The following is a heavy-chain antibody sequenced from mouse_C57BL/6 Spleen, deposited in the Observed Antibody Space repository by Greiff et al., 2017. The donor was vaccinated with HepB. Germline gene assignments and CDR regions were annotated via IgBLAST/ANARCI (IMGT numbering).Heavy chain of an antibody. V-gene: IGHV10-1*01. CDR2: IRSKSNNYAT. J-gene: IGHJ4*01. CDR3: VRHAWYYAMDY. Sequence: EVKLVESGGGLVQPKGSLKLSCAASGFSFNTYAMNWVRQAPGKGLEWVARIRSKSNNYATYYADSVKDRFTISRDDSESMLYLQMNNLKTEDTAMYYCVRHAWYYAMDYWGQGTSVTVSS. CDR1: GFSFNTYA.